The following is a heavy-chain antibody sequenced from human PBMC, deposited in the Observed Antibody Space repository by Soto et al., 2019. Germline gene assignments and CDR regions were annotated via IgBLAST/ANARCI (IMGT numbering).Heavy chain of an antibody. J-gene: IGHJ6*02. CDR3: ARGGGGDCYYGMDV. Sequence: XGSLSLPCTVSGGGISSYYWSWILQPPGKGLEWIGYIYYSGSTNYNPSLKSRVTISVDTSKNQFSLKLSSVTAADTAVYYCARGGGGDCYYGMDVWGRGTTVTVSS. D-gene: IGHD3-16*01. CDR2: IYYSGST. V-gene: IGHV4-59*01. CDR1: GGGISSYY.